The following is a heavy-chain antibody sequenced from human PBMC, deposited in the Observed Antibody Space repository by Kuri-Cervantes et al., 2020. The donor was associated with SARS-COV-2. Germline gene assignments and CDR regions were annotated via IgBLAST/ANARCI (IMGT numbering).Heavy chain of an antibody. CDR3: ASTSGYSSSFPRYYYYYMDV. J-gene: IGHJ6*03. CDR2: ISAYNGNT. V-gene: IGHV1-18*04. D-gene: IGHD6-13*01. CDR1: GYTFTSYG. Sequence: ASVKVSCKASGYTFTSYGISWVRQAPGQGLEWMGWISAYNGNTNYAQKLQGRVTMTRNTSISTAYMELSSLRSEDTAVYYCASTSGYSSSFPRYYYYYMDVWGKGTTVTVSS.